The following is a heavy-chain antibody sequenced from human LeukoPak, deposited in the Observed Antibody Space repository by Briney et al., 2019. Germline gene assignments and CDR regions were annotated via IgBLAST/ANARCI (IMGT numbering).Heavy chain of an antibody. CDR1: GDSISSYY. Sequence: SETLSLTCSVSGDSISSYYWTWIRQPPGKGLEWIGYIYHSGSTSYNPSLKSRVTISIDTSKNQFSLKLSSVTAADTAVYYCARGYHDFSGYWLSYFDYWGQGTLVRVSS. V-gene: IGHV4-59*01. CDR3: ARGYHDFSGYWLSYFDY. J-gene: IGHJ4*02. D-gene: IGHD3-22*01. CDR2: IYHSGST.